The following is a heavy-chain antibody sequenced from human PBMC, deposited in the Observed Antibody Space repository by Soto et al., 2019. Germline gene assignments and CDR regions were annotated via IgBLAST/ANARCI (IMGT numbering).Heavy chain of an antibody. CDR3: ASRNLSLDDAFDI. D-gene: IGHD1-1*01. Sequence: PSETLSLTCTVSGGSISSYYWSWIRQPPGKGLEWIGYIYYSGSTNYNPSLKSRVTISVDTSKNQFSLKLSSVTAADTAVYYCASRNLSLDDAFDIWGQGTMVTVSS. CDR1: GGSISSYY. J-gene: IGHJ3*02. CDR2: IYYSGST. V-gene: IGHV4-59*01.